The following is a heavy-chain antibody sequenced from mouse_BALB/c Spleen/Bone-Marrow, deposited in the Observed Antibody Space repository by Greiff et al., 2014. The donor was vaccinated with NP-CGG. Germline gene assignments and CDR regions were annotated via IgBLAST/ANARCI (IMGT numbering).Heavy chain of an antibody. CDR1: GYTFTDYS. D-gene: IGHD3-3*01. J-gene: IGHJ4*01. CDR2: ISTYYGDA. Sequence: VQLQESGAELVRPGASVKISCKASGYTFTDYSMHWVKQSHAKSLEWIGLISTYYGDASYNQKFKGKATMTVDKSSSTAYMRLARLASEDSAIYCCEKRAGHYAMDYWGQGTSVTVSS. V-gene: IGHV1S137*01. CDR3: EKRAGHYAMDY.